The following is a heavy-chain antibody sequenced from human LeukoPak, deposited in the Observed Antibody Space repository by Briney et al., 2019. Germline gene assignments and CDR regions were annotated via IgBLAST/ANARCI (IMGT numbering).Heavy chain of an antibody. CDR3: AKDRRVGSTTSCDYDY. CDR2: ISGGST. V-gene: IGHV3-23*01. J-gene: IGHJ4*02. Sequence: GGSLRLSCAASGFIFRSYAMSWVRQAPGKGLEWVSVISGGSTYYADSVKGRFTISRDNSKSTLYLQMNSLRADDTALYYCAKDRRVGSTTSCDYDYWGQGTLVTVSS. CDR1: GFIFRSYA. D-gene: IGHD2-2*01.